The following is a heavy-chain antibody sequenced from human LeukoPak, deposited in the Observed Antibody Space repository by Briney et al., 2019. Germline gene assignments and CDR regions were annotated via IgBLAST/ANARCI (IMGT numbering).Heavy chain of an antibody. Sequence: ASVTVSCKASGYTFTGYYMHWVRQAPGQGLEWMGWINPNSGGTNYAQKFQGRVTMTRDTSISTAYMELSRLRSDDTAVYYCARGKRITIFGVRDWFDPWGQGTLVTVSS. CDR1: GYTFTGYY. D-gene: IGHD3-3*01. CDR2: INPNSGGT. CDR3: ARGKRITIFGVRDWFDP. J-gene: IGHJ5*02. V-gene: IGHV1-2*02.